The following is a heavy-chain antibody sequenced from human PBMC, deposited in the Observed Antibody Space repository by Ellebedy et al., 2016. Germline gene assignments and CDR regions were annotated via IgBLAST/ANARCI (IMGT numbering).Heavy chain of an antibody. CDR2: IYQSGST. CDR3: AGTFFNVDTAMGLDY. J-gene: IGHJ4*02. D-gene: IGHD5-18*01. CDR1: GGSINSSNW. Sequence: SETLSLTCAVSGGSINSSNWWSWVRQPPGTGLEWIGEIYQSGSTNYNPSLKSRVIISLDKSKNQFSLKLSSVTAADTAVYYCAGTFFNVDTAMGLDYWGQGTLVTVSS. V-gene: IGHV4-4*02.